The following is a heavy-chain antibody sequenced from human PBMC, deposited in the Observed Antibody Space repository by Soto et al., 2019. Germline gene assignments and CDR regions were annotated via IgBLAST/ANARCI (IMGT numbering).Heavy chain of an antibody. J-gene: IGHJ4*02. CDR2: IYYSGST. Sequence: SETLSLTCTVSGGSISSYYWSWIRQPPGKGLEWIGYIYYSGSTNYNPSLKSRVTISVDTSKNQFSLKLSSVTAADTAVYYCARHPSSSWYLNFDYWGQGTLVTVSS. D-gene: IGHD6-13*01. CDR3: ARHPSSSWYLNFDY. V-gene: IGHV4-59*01. CDR1: GGSISSYY.